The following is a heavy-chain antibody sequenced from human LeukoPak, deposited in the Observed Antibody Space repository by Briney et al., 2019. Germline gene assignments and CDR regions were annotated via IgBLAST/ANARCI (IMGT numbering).Heavy chain of an antibody. J-gene: IGHJ4*02. CDR2: ISGSGGST. D-gene: IGHD3-22*01. CDR1: GFTFSSYA. V-gene: IGHV3-23*01. CDR3: ARVGGGYYQYFDY. Sequence: GGSLRLSCAASGFTFSSYAMSWVRQAPGKGLEWVSAISGSGGSTYYADSVKGRFTISRDNAKNSLYLQMNSLRAEDTAVYYCARVGGGYYQYFDYWGQGTLVTVSS.